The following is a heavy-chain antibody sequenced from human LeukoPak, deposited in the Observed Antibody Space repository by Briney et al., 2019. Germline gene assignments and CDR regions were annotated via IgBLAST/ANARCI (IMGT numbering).Heavy chain of an antibody. V-gene: IGHV1-2*02. Sequence: ASVKVSCKASGYTFTGYYMHWVRQAPGQGLEWMGWINPNSGGTNYAQKFQGRVTITRDTSISTAYMELSRLRSDDTAVYYCASLGAHYYDSIVDELWGQGTLVTVSS. J-gene: IGHJ4*02. D-gene: IGHD3-22*01. CDR1: GYTFTGYY. CDR2: INPNSGGT. CDR3: ASLGAHYYDSIVDEL.